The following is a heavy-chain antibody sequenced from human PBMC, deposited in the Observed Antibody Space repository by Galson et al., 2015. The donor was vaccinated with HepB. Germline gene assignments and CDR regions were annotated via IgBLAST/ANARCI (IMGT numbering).Heavy chain of an antibody. D-gene: IGHD5-24*01. CDR1: GYTFTTYG. J-gene: IGHJ4*02. V-gene: IGHV1-18*01. CDR3: ARGGMAAIGGPTFDS. CDR2: ISAHNGNT. Sequence: SVKVPCKAPGYTFTTYGVSWVRKAPGQGLEWMGRISAHNGNTDYVQKFQGRVTMTTDTSTSTAYMELRSLTSDDTAMYYCARGGMAAIGGPTFDSWGQGTLVTVSS.